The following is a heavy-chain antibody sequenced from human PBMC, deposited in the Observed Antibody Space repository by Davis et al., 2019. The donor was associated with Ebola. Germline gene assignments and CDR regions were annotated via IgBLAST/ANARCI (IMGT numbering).Heavy chain of an antibody. V-gene: IGHV1-46*03. J-gene: IGHJ3*02. Sequence: AASVKVSCKASGYTFTNYYMHWVRQAPGQGLEWMGMINPNDGRTIYAQKFQGRVTVTRDTSTTTVYMDLSSLGSEETALYYCTTPGGQDSGYDVFDIWGQGTMVTVSS. CDR2: INPNDGRT. CDR1: GYTFTNYY. CDR3: TTPGGQDSGYDVFDI. D-gene: IGHD5-12*01.